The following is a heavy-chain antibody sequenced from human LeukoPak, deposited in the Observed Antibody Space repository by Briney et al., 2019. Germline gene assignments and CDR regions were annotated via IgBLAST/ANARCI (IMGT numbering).Heavy chain of an antibody. V-gene: IGHV1-24*01. CDR3: ATAGPYSGSYYAFDI. CDR1: GYTLTELS. D-gene: IGHD1-26*01. Sequence: ASVKVSCKVSGYTLTELSMHWVRQAPGKGLEWMGGFDPEDGETIYAQKFQGRVTMTEDISTDTAYMELSSLRSEDTAVYYCATAGPYSGSYYAFDIWGQGTMVTVSS. CDR2: FDPEDGET. J-gene: IGHJ3*02.